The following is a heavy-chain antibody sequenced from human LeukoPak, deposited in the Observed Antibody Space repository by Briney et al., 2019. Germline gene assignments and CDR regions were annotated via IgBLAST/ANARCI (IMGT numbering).Heavy chain of an antibody. J-gene: IGHJ5*02. CDR3: ATSIGRRITIFGVDLSQPGGNWFDP. V-gene: IGHV4-39*01. Sequence: PSETLSLTCTVSGGSISSSSYYWGWIRQPPGKGLEWIGSIYYSGSTYYNPSLKSRVTISVDTSKNQFSLKLSSVTAADTAVYYCATSIGRRITIFGVDLSQPGGNWFDPWGQGTLVTVSS. CDR1: GGSISSSSYY. D-gene: IGHD3-3*01. CDR2: IYYSGST.